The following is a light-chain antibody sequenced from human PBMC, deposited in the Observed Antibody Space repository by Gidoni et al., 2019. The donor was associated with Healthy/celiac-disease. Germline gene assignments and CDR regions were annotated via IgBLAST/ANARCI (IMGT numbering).Light chain of an antibody. V-gene: IGLV3-25*03. CDR1: ALPKQY. Sequence: SYELTQPPSVSVSPGQTARITCSGDALPKQYAYWYQQKPGQAPVLVIYKDSERLSGIPERFSGSSSGTTVTLTISGVQAEDEADYYCQSADSSGTYPHVVFGGGTKLTVL. CDR2: KDS. J-gene: IGLJ2*01. CDR3: QSADSSGTYPHVV.